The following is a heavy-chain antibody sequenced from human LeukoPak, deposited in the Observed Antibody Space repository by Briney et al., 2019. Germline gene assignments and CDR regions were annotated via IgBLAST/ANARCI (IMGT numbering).Heavy chain of an antibody. CDR1: GGSISSYY. Sequence: KPSETLSLTCTVSGGSISSYYWSWIRQPPGKGLEWIGYIYYSGSTNYNPSLKSRVTISVDTSKNQFSLKLSSVTAADTAVYYCARWVEKYQLLGFDYWGQGTLVTVSS. D-gene: IGHD2-2*01. V-gene: IGHV4-59*01. J-gene: IGHJ4*02. CDR2: IYYSGST. CDR3: ARWVEKYQLLGFDY.